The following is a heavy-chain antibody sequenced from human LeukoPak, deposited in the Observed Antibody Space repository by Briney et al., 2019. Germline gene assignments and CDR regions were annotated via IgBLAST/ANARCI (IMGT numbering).Heavy chain of an antibody. V-gene: IGHV3-11*01. D-gene: IGHD6-13*01. Sequence: GGSLRLSCAASGFDVDDYYMAWIRQAPGKGLEWVSYISSSGSTIYYADSVKGRFTISRDNAKNSLYLQMNSLRAEDTAVYYCARGGGSSWYDYWGQGTLVTVSS. CDR1: GFDVDDYY. J-gene: IGHJ4*02. CDR3: ARGGGSSWYDY. CDR2: ISSSGSTI.